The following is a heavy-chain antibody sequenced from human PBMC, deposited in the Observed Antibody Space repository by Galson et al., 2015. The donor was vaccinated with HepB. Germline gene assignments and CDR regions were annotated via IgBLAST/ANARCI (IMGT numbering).Heavy chain of an antibody. CDR3: ARGLWYFDL. CDR2: IPXXXIT. Sequence: FRXYTLSWVRQAPGQGLEXXGSIIPXXXITDYXPSLESRATISLDTSKNQLSLKVTSVIAADTAVYYCARGLWYFDLWGRGTLVSVSS. J-gene: IGHJ2*01. V-gene: IGHV4-34*13. CDR1: FRXYT.